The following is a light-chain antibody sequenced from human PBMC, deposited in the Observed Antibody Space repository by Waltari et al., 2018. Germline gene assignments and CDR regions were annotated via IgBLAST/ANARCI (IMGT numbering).Light chain of an antibody. CDR1: SRDVGGYNY. Sequence: QSALTQPRPVSGSPGQSVPISCTGTSRDVGGYNYVSWYQQHPGQAPQLMIYDVSKRPSGVPDRFSGSKSGNTASLTISGLQAEDEADYYCCSYAGSSYVVFGGGTKLTVL. V-gene: IGLV2-11*01. CDR3: CSYAGSSYVV. CDR2: DVS. J-gene: IGLJ2*01.